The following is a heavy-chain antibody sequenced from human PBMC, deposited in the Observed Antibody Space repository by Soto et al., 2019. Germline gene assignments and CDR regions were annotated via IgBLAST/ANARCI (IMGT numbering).Heavy chain of an antibody. CDR3: AKDIQGRGATTRDDAFDI. CDR1: EFTFSNYA. V-gene: IGHV3-23*01. CDR2: ISSSGGST. Sequence: EVQLLESGGGLVQPGGSLRLSCVASEFTFSNYAMNWVRQAPGEGPEWVSLISSSGGSTYYADSVKGRFSISRDNSKNTLYLQMNSLRVEDTAIYYCAKDIQGRGATTRDDAFDIWGQGTMVTVSS. D-gene: IGHD3-10*01. J-gene: IGHJ3*02.